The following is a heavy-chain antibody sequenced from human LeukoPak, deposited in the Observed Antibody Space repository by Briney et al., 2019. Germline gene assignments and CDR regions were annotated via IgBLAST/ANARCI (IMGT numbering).Heavy chain of an antibody. V-gene: IGHV4-31*03. D-gene: IGHD3-22*01. CDR3: ARYYDSSGYHDY. Sequence: SQTLSLTCTVSGGSIGSGGYYWSWIRQHPGKGLEWIGYIYYSGSTYYNPSLKSRVTISVDTSKNQFSLKLSSVTAADTAVYYCARYYDSSGYHDYWGQGTLVTVSS. CDR1: GGSIGSGGYY. CDR2: IYYSGST. J-gene: IGHJ4*02.